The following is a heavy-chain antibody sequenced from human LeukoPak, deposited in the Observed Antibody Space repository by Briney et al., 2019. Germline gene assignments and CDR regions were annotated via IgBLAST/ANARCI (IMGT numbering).Heavy chain of an antibody. Sequence: GESLKISCKTSGYIFTNSWIGWVRQEPGKGLEWMGIFYPGDSDTRYSPSFQGQVTISADKSITTAYLQWSSLEASDTAMYYCARQGVGSSSWGYWGQGTLVTVSS. V-gene: IGHV5-51*01. CDR2: FYPGDSDT. D-gene: IGHD6-6*01. J-gene: IGHJ4*02. CDR3: ARQGVGSSSWGY. CDR1: GYIFTNSW.